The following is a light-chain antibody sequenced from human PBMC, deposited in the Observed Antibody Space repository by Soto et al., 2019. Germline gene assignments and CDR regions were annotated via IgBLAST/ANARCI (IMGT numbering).Light chain of an antibody. CDR1: TSDVGGYDY. CDR3: CSYAGDFYV. Sequence: QSALTQPRSVSGSPGQSVAISCTGTTSDVGGYDYVPWYQQHPGKAPELIIFDVTKRPSGVPDRFSGSKSGNTASLTISGLQAEDEADYFCCSYAGDFYVFGSGTKVTVL. CDR2: DVT. V-gene: IGLV2-11*01. J-gene: IGLJ1*01.